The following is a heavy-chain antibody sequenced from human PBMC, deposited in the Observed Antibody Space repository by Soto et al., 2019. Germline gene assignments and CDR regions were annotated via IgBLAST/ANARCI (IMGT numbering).Heavy chain of an antibody. J-gene: IGHJ6*02. D-gene: IGHD3-10*01. CDR2: ISYDGSNK. CDR1: GFTFSSYA. CDR3: ARDLFNWFGELLSPTLYYYGMDV. Sequence: GGSLRLSCAASGFTFSSYAMHWVRQAPGKGLEWVAVISYDGSNKYYADSVKGRFTISRDNSKNTLYLQMNSLRAEDTAVYYCARDLFNWFGELLSPTLYYYGMDVWGQGTTVTVSS. V-gene: IGHV3-30-3*01.